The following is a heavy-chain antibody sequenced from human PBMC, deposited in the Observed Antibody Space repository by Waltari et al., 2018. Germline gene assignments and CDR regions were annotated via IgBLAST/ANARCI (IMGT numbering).Heavy chain of an antibody. CDR1: GFSVSSNY. D-gene: IGHD6-19*01. J-gene: IGHJ4*02. V-gene: IGHV3-53*01. CDR2: IYSGGDT. CDR3: ASNKGWYGDGYFDN. Sequence: EVQLVESGGGLIQPGGSLRLSCAASGFSVSSNYMGWVRQAPGQGLEWVSVIYSGGDTKYADSVKGRFIISRDNSKNMLYLQMNSLRADDTAVYYCASNKGWYGDGYFDNWGQGTLVTVSS.